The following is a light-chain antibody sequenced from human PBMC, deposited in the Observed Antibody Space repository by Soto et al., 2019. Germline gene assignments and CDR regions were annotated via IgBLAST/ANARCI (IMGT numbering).Light chain of an antibody. Sequence: QSVLTQPASVSGSPGQSITISCTGTSSDIGGYDYVSWYRQHPGKVPKLMIFEVSNRPSGVSYRFSGSKSGNTASLTISGLQAEDEADYYCSSYTGSSTLYVFGTGTKLTVL. CDR3: SSYTGSSTLYV. CDR1: SSDIGGYDY. CDR2: EVS. V-gene: IGLV2-14*01. J-gene: IGLJ1*01.